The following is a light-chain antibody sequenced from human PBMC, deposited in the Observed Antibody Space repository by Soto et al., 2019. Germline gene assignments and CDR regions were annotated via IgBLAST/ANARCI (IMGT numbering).Light chain of an antibody. CDR3: QQYGSSGT. CDR1: QTVFSR. CDR2: GAS. Sequence: EIVMTQSPATLSLSPGERATLSCRASQTVFSRLAWYQHKPGQAPRLLIYGASNRATGIPDRFSGSGSGTDFTLTISRLEPEDFAVYYCQQYGSSGTFGQGTKVDIK. V-gene: IGKV3-20*01. J-gene: IGKJ1*01.